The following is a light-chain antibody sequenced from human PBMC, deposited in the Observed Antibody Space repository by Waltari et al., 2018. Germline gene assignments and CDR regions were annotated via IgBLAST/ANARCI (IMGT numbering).Light chain of an antibody. CDR1: QSISSW. V-gene: IGKV1-5*03. CDR2: KAS. CDR3: QRYNSYAWT. Sequence: DIQMTQSPSTLSASVGDSVTITCRASQSISSWLAWYQQKPGEAPKVLIYKASNLESGVPSRFSGSGSGTEFTLTISSLQPDDFATYYCQRYNSYAWTFGQGTRVEIK. J-gene: IGKJ1*01.